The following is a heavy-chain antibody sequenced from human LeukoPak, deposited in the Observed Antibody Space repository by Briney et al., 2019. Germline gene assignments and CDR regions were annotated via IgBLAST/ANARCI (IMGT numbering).Heavy chain of an antibody. CDR3: ARVGSYYQSQH. CDR1: GYTFTSNG. Sequence: ASVKVSCKASGYTFTSNGTSWVRQAPGQGLEWMGWISAYNGNTNYAQKFQGRVTMTTDTSTSTAYMELRSLRSDDTAVYYCARVGSYYQSQHWGQGTLVTVSS. D-gene: IGHD3-10*01. J-gene: IGHJ4*02. V-gene: IGHV1-18*01. CDR2: ISAYNGNT.